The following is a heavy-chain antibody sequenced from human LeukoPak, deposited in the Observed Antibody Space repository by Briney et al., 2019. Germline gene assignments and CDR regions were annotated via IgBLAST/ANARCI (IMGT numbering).Heavy chain of an antibody. D-gene: IGHD5-18*01. Sequence: SETLSLTCTVSGGSISSGSYYWSWIRQPAGKGLEWIGRIHTSGSTNYNPSLKSRVTISVDTSKNQFSLKLSSVTAADTAVYYCARVFVDTAPDYWGQGTLVTVSS. CDR2: IHTSGST. J-gene: IGHJ4*02. V-gene: IGHV4-61*02. CDR1: GGSISSGSYY. CDR3: ARVFVDTAPDY.